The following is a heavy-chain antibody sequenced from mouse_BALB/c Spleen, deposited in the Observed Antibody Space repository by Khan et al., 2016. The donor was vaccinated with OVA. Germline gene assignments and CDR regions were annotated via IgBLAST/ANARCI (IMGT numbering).Heavy chain of an antibody. J-gene: IGHJ3*01. CDR3: GRRDCFGYTFAY. Sequence: QVRLQQSGAELARPGASVKLSCKASGYTFTDYYINWVKQRTGQGLEWIGEISPGSGDTYYYEKFKGQATLTADKSSTTAYLQLSSLTSEAAAVYCCGRRDCFGYTFAYWGQGTLVTVSA. D-gene: IGHD1-2*01. CDR2: ISPGSGDT. V-gene: IGHV1-77*01. CDR1: GYTFTDYY.